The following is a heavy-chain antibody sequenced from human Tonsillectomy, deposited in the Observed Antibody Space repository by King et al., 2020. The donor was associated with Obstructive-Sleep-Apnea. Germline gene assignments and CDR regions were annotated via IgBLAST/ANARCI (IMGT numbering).Heavy chain of an antibody. V-gene: IGHV3-23*04. D-gene: IGHD3-10*01. CDR1: GFTFSSYA. J-gene: IGHJ4*02. CDR2: ISGRGDNI. CDR3: AREPWLGVGGNDYFDY. Sequence: VQLVESGGGLVQPGGSLRLSCAASGFTFSSYAMSWVRQAPAKGLEWVSIISGRGDNIYYADSVKGRFTISRDDSKNMLSLQMNSLRAEDTAVYYCAREPWLGVGGNDYFDYWDQGTLVTVSS.